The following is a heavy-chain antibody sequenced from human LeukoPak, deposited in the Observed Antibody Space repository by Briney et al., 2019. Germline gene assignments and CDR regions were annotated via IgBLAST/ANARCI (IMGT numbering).Heavy chain of an antibody. Sequence: GGSLRLSCAASGFTFSTYAMSWVRQAPGKGLEWVSTISGNGGSTYYADSVKGRFTISRDNSKNTLYLQMNSLRAEDTAVYYCAEPPPDSSSWLFDYWGQGTLVAVSS. CDR3: AEPPPDSSSWLFDY. V-gene: IGHV3-23*01. CDR1: GFTFSTYA. CDR2: ISGNGGST. D-gene: IGHD6-13*01. J-gene: IGHJ4*02.